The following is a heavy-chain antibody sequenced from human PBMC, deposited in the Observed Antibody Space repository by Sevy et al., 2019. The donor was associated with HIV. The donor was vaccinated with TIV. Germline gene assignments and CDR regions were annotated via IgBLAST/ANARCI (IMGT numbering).Heavy chain of an antibody. D-gene: IGHD3-22*01. J-gene: IGHJ3*02. CDR2: IYYSGST. V-gene: IGHV4-59*13. CDR3: ARDSALNYYDSSVAFDI. Sequence: SETLSLTCTVSGGSISSYYWSWIRQPPGKGLEWIGYIYYSGSTNYNPSLKSRVTISVDTSKNQFSRKLSSVTAADTAVYYCARDSALNYYDSSVAFDIWGQGTMVTVSS. CDR1: GGSISSYY.